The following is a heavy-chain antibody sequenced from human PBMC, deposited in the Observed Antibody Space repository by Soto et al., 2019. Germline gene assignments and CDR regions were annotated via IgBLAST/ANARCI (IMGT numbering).Heavy chain of an antibody. J-gene: IGHJ6*02. Sequence: GGSLRLSCAASGFTFSSYSMNWVRQAPGKGLEWVSYISSSSSTIYYADSVKGRFTISRDNAKNSLYLQMNSLRDEDTAVYYCARDAGVVVPAAIGKERDYYYGMDVWGQGTTVTVSS. CDR3: ARDAGVVVPAAIGKERDYYYGMDV. CDR2: ISSSSSTI. D-gene: IGHD2-2*02. V-gene: IGHV3-48*02. CDR1: GFTFSSYS.